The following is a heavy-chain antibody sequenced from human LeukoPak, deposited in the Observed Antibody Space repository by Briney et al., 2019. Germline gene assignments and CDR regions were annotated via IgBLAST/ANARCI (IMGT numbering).Heavy chain of an antibody. D-gene: IGHD3-10*01. CDR2: FDPEDGET. CDR3: ATEDIGFGELLYQFDY. Sequence: ASVKVSCKVSGYTLTELSMHWVRQAPGKGLEWMGGFDPEDGETIYAQKFQGRVTMTGDTSTDTAYMELSSLRSEDTAVYYCATEDIGFGELLYQFDYWGQGTLVTVSS. J-gene: IGHJ4*02. V-gene: IGHV1-24*01. CDR1: GYTLTELS.